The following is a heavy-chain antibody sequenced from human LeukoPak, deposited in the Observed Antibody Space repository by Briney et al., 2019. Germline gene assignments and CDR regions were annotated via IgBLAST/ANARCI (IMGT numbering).Heavy chain of an antibody. D-gene: IGHD3-10*01. CDR3: ASHTYYYGSGSPQSFY. CDR2: ISGSGGST. CDR1: GFTFSSYA. Sequence: GGSLRLYCAASGFTFSSYAMSWVRQAPGKGLEWVSAISGSGGSTYYADSVKGRFTISRDNSKNTLYLQMNSLRAEDTAVYYCASHTYYYGSGSPQSFYCGQGTLVTVSS. J-gene: IGHJ4*02. V-gene: IGHV3-23*01.